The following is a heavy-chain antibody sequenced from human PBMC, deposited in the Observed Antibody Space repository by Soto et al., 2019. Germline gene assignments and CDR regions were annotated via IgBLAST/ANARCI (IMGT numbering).Heavy chain of an antibody. CDR3: ARVGNDSYFDY. J-gene: IGHJ4*01. D-gene: IGHD1-1*01. CDR1: GYSFTSYW. CDR2: IYPGDSDA. Sequence: RESLKISCQGSGYSFTSYWIGWVRQMPGKGLEWMGIIYPGDSDARYSPSFQGQVTISVDKSISTAYLQWSSLRASDAAMYYCARVGNDSYFDYWGQGALVTVSS. V-gene: IGHV5-51*01.